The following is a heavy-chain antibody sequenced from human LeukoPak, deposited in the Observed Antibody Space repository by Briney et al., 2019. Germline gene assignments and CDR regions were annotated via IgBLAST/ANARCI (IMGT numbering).Heavy chain of an antibody. Sequence: ASVKVSCKASGYTFTAYYMHWVRQAPGQGLEYMGWINPNSGGTNYAQKFQGRVTMTRDTSISTAYMELSRLRSDDTAVYYCAREEVNWGYVYWGQGTLVTVSS. CDR1: GYTFTAYY. CDR2: INPNSGGT. J-gene: IGHJ4*02. CDR3: AREEVNWGYVY. D-gene: IGHD7-27*01. V-gene: IGHV1-2*02.